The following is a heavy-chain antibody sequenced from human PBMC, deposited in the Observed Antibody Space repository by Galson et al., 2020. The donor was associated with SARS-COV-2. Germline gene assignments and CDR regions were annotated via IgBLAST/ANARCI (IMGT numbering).Heavy chain of an antibody. Sequence: GGSLRLSCAASGFTFSSYSMNWVRQAPGKGLEWVSSISSSSSYIYYADSVKGRFTISRDNAKNSLYLQMNSLRAEDTAVYYCARGTLGWVDFWSGYYSALYYFDYWGQGTLVTVSS. D-gene: IGHD3-3*01. CDR2: ISSSSSYI. J-gene: IGHJ4*02. CDR3: ARGTLGWVDFWSGYYSALYYFDY. V-gene: IGHV3-21*01. CDR1: GFTFSSYS.